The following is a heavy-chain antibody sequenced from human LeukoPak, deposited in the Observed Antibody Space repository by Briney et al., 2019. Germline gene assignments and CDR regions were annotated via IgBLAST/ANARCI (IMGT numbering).Heavy chain of an antibody. CDR1: GYSISSDYY. CDR3: ARYDVWGTYRAFDY. D-gene: IGHD3-16*02. CDR2: IYHSGST. J-gene: IGHJ4*02. V-gene: IGHV4-38-2*02. Sequence: SETLSLTCTVSGYSISSDYYWGWIRQPPGKGLEWIGFIYHSGSTYYNPSLKSRVTLSVDTSKNNFSLKLGSVTAADTAVYYCARYDVWGTYRAFDYWGEGTLVTVSS.